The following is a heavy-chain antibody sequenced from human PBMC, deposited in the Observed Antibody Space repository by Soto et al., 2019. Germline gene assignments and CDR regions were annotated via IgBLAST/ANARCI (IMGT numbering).Heavy chain of an antibody. J-gene: IGHJ4*02. CDR3: ARVGMASGNGYGSGSYDI. D-gene: IGHD3-10*01. CDR2: ITSSSTYM. Sequence: EVQLVESGGGLVKPGGSLRLSCAASGFTFSSYDMNWVRQAPGKGLEWVSSITSSSTYMNYADSVKGRFTTPRDNAGNSLYLQMTSLSAEDTAVYYCARVGMASGNGYGSGSYDIWGQGTLITVSS. CDR1: GFTFSSYD. V-gene: IGHV3-21*02.